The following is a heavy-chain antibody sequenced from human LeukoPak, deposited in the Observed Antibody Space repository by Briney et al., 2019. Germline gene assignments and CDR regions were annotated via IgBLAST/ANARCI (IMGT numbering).Heavy chain of an antibody. D-gene: IGHD3-10*01. V-gene: IGHV4-61*02. CDR3: ARVSGSGSYSYYYYYYGMDV. Sequence: PSETLSLTCTVSGGSISSGSYYWSWIRQPAGKGLEWIGRIYTSGSTNYNPSLKSRVTISVDTSKNQFSLRLSSVTAADTAVYYCARVSGSGSYSYYYYYYGMDVWGQGTTVTVSS. CDR1: GGSISSGSYY. CDR2: IYTSGST. J-gene: IGHJ6*02.